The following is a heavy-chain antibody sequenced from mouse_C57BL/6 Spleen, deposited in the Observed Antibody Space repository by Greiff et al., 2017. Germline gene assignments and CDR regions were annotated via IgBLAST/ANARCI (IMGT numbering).Heavy chain of an antibody. CDR2: INPNNGGT. CDR3: ARHSWFAY. J-gene: IGHJ3*01. V-gene: IGHV1-26*01. CDR1: GYTFTDYY. Sequence: EVKLQQSGPELVKPGASVKISCMASGYTFTDYYMNWVKQSHGKSLEWIGDINPNNGGTSYNQKFKGKATLTVDKSSSTAYMELRSLTSEDSAVYYCARHSWFAYWGQGTLVTVSA.